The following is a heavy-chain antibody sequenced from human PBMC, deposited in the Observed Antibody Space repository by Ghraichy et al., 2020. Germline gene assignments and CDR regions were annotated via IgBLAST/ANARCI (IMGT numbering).Heavy chain of an antibody. CDR3: ARARRGVVAAAGADAFDI. Sequence: SETLSLTCAVYGGSFSGYYWSWIRQPPGKGLEWIGEINHSGSTNYNPSLKSRVTISVDTSKNQFSLKLSSVTAADTAVYYCARARRGVVAAAGADAFDIWGQGTMVTVSS. J-gene: IGHJ3*02. CDR1: GGSFSGYY. V-gene: IGHV4-34*01. CDR2: INHSGST. D-gene: IGHD6-13*01.